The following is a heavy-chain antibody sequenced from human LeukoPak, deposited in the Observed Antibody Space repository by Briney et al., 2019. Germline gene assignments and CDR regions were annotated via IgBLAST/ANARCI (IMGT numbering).Heavy chain of an antibody. CDR3: VKGGDQDY. CDR1: GFTFNRYD. CDR2: VGSNGGST. Sequence: PGRSLRLSCAASGFTFNRYDINWVRQAPGKGLEWVSAVGSNGGSTYHADSVKGRFSVSRDNSKNTVFLQMNSLRVGDTGVYYCVKGGDQDYWGQGTLVTVSS. V-gene: IGHV3-23*01. D-gene: IGHD4-17*01. J-gene: IGHJ4*02.